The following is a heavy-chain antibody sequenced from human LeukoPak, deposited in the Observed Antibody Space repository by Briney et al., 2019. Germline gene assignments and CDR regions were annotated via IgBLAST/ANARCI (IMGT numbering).Heavy chain of an antibody. CDR3: ARAGPSSSWHQFDY. J-gene: IGHJ4*02. Sequence: PGGSLRLSCAASGFTVSNNYLHWVRQAPGKGLEWVSVIYSGGTTYYANSVKGRFTISRDNSKNTLYLQMSRLRAEDTAVYYCARAGPSSSWHQFDYWGQGTLVTVSS. D-gene: IGHD6-13*01. CDR2: IYSGGTT. V-gene: IGHV3-66*01. CDR1: GFTVSNNY.